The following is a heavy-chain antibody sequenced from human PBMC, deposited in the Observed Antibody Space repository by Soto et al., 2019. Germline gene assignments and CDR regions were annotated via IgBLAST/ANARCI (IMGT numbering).Heavy chain of an antibody. D-gene: IGHD2-2*01. CDR2: IIPIFGTA. CDR3: ASACSSTSCLYYYYGMHV. J-gene: IGHJ6*02. Sequence: SVKVSCKASGGTFSSYAISWVRQAPGQGLEWMGGIIPIFGTANYAQKFQGRVTITADESTSTAYMELSSMRSEDTAVYYCASACSSTSCLYYYYGMHVWGQGTPVTVYS. CDR1: GGTFSSYA. V-gene: IGHV1-69*13.